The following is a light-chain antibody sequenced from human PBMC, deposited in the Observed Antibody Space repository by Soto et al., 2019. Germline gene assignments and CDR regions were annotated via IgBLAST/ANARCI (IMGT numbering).Light chain of an antibody. Sequence: DIQMTQSPSSLSASVGDRVTITCRASQSISSYLNWYQQKPGKAPKLLIYAASSLQSGVPTRFSGSGSGTDFTLTISNLQPEDFATYYCQQSYSIPVTFGQGTRLEIK. CDR2: AAS. J-gene: IGKJ5*01. CDR1: QSISSY. V-gene: IGKV1-39*01. CDR3: QQSYSIPVT.